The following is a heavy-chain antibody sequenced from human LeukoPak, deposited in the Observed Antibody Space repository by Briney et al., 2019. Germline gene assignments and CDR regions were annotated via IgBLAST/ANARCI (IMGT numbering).Heavy chain of an antibody. V-gene: IGHV3-23*01. D-gene: IGHD6-25*01. CDR3: AIGISSGVYDASDI. J-gene: IGHJ3*02. CDR2: VSGSGDTT. Sequence: GGSLRPVCAASGSTVSSCASNCVRQAPGKGLEWVSGVSGSGDTTFYADSVKGRFTISRDNSKNTVYLQMNSLRDEDTALYYWAIGISSGVYDASDIWGQGTMVTVSS. CDR1: GSTVSSCA.